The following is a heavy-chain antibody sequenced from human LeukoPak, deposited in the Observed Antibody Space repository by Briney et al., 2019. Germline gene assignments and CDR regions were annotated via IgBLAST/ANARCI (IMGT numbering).Heavy chain of an antibody. CDR1: GGSMSSYY. D-gene: IGHD3-22*01. CDR2: IYTSGST. Sequence: SETLSLTCNVSGGSMSSYYWSWIRQPAGKGLEWIGRIYTSGSTNYNPSLKSRVTMSVDTSENQFSLKLSSVTAADTAVYYCARGTFDSSGYYLFDYWGQGTLVTVSS. J-gene: IGHJ4*02. V-gene: IGHV4-4*07. CDR3: ARGTFDSSGYYLFDY.